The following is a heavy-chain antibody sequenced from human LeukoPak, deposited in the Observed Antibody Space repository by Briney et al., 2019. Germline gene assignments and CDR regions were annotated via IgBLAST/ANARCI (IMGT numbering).Heavy chain of an antibody. D-gene: IGHD5/OR15-5a*01. J-gene: IGHJ4*02. CDR2: ISSDGSNG. CDR3: AKDVYRYFDY. CDR1: RFPFSNYG. Sequence: TGGSLRLSCAASRFPFSNYGVHWVRQAPGKGLEWLAVISSDGSNGHYADSVKGRFTISRDNSKNTLYLQMNSLRAEDTAAYYCAKDVYRYFDYWGQGTLVTVSS. V-gene: IGHV3-30*18.